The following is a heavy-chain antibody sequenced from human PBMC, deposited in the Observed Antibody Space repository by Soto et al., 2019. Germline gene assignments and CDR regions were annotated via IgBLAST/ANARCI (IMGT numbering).Heavy chain of an antibody. CDR1: GGSISSYY. V-gene: IGHV4-59*01. Sequence: QVQLQESGPGLVKPSETLSLTCTVSGGSISSYYWSWIRQPPGKGLEWIGYIYYSGSTNYNPSLKSRGTISVDTSKNQFSLKLSSVTAADTAVYYCARCRDYYDSSGLYYYGMDVWGQGTTVTVSS. CDR2: IYYSGST. D-gene: IGHD3-22*01. J-gene: IGHJ6*02. CDR3: ARCRDYYDSSGLYYYGMDV.